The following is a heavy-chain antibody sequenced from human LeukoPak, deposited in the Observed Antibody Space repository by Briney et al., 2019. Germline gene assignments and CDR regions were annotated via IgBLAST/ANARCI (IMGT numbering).Heavy chain of an antibody. D-gene: IGHD3-22*01. V-gene: IGHV4-59*01. CDR1: GGSISSYY. Sequence: SETLSLTCTVSGGSISSYYWSWIRQPPGKGLEWIGYIYYSGSTQYSPSLKSRVTISVDTSKNQFSLKLSSVTAADTAMYYCARGGDYDSSGYYYVHAFDIWGRGTMVTVSS. CDR2: IYYSGST. J-gene: IGHJ3*02. CDR3: ARGGDYDSSGYYYVHAFDI.